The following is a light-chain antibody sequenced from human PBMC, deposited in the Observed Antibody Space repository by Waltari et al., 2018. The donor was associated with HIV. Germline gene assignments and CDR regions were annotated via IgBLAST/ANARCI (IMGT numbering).Light chain of an antibody. J-gene: IGKJ1*01. V-gene: IGKV4-1*01. CDR1: QSLFYGPNNTNY. CDR3: QQYYSTLWT. CDR2: WAS. Sequence: IVMTQSPNSLAVSLGERATINCKSSQSLFYGPNNTNYLAWYQQKAGQPPRLLFYWASTRQSGVPDRFSGGGSGADFTLTITSLRPEDVAIYYCQQYYSTLWTFGQGTRVEI.